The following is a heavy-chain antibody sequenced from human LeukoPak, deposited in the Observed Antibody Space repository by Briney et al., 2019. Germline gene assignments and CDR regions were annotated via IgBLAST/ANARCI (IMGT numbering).Heavy chain of an antibody. CDR1: GFSISSYS. CDR2: ISSDGEST. J-gene: IGHJ4*02. Sequence: GGSLRLSCAASGFSISSYSMHWVRQAPGKGLEYVSAISSDGESTYYANSVKGRFTISRDNSKNTVYLQMGSLRAEDLAVYYCARDGDYWGQGTLVTVSS. CDR3: ARDGDY. V-gene: IGHV3-64*01.